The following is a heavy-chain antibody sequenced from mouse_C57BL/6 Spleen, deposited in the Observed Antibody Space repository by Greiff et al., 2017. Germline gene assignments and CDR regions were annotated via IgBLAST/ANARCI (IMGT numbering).Heavy chain of an antibody. CDR2: FYPGDGDT. CDR1: GYAFSSSW. D-gene: IGHD2-1*01. J-gene: IGHJ3*01. Sequence: VQLQESGPELVKPGASVKISCKASGYAFSSSWMNWVKQRPGKGLEWIGRFYPGDGDTNYNGKFKGKATLTADKSSSTAYMQLSSLTSEDSAVYFCARSGGNSWFAYWGQGTLVTVSA. V-gene: IGHV1-82*01. CDR3: ARSGGNSWFAY.